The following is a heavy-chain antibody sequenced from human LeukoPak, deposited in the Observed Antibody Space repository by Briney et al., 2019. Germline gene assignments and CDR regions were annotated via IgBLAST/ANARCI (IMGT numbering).Heavy chain of an antibody. D-gene: IGHD1-26*01. Sequence: ASVKVSCKASGYTFTSYYMHWVRQASGQGLEWMGIINPSGGSTSYAQKFQGGVTMTRDTSTSTVYMELNSLRSEDTAVYYCARETLDSGSYSGCFDYWGQGTLVTVSS. CDR2: INPSGGST. CDR3: ARETLDSGSYSGCFDY. J-gene: IGHJ4*02. V-gene: IGHV1-46*01. CDR1: GYTFTSYY.